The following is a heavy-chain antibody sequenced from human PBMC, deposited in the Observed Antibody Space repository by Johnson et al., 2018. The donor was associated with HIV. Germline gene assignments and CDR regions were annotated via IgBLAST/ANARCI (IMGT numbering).Heavy chain of an antibody. Sequence: QVQLVESGGGVVQPGRSLRLSCAASGFTFSSYAMHWVRQAPGKGLEWVAVISYDGSNKYYADSVKGRFTISRDNSKNTLYLQMNSLRAEDTAVYYCARSIVGATTDAFDIWGQGTMVTVSS. CDR3: ARSIVGATTDAFDI. D-gene: IGHD1-26*01. J-gene: IGHJ3*02. CDR2: ISYDGSNK. V-gene: IGHV3-30*04. CDR1: GFTFSSYA.